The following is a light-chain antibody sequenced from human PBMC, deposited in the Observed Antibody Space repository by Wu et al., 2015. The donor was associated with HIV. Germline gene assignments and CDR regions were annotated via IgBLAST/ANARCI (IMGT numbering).Light chain of an antibody. J-gene: IGKJ1*01. CDR3: QQTYNVPWT. Sequence: DIQMTQSPSPLSASVGDSVTITCQTRPYISNYLNWYQHKPGKPPRLLIYATSTLQSGVPSRFSGSGSGTDFTLTISPLQPEDSASYYCQQTYNVPWTFGQGTKVQIK. V-gene: IGKV1-39*01. CDR1: PYISNY. CDR2: ATS.